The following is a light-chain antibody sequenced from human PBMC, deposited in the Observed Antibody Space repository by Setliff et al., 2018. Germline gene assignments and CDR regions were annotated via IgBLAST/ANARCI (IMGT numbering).Light chain of an antibody. CDR2: DVS. CDR3: CSYAGSYTSLYV. CDR1: SSDVGGHNY. J-gene: IGLJ1*01. Sequence: QSTLTQPRSVSGSPGQSVTISCTRTSSDVGGHNYVSWYQQHPGKAPKLMIYDVSKRPSGVPDRFSGSKSGNTASLTISGLQAEDEADYYCCSYAGSYTSLYVFGTGTRSPS. V-gene: IGLV2-11*01.